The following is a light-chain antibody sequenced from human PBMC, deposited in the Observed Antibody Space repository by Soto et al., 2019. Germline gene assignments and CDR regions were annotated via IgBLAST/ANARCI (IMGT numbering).Light chain of an antibody. CDR2: GAS. V-gene: IGKV3-20*01. CDR1: QSVSSSY. CDR3: QQYGSSLRT. J-gene: IGKJ1*01. Sequence: EIVLTQSPGTLSLSPGXRATLSCRASQSVSSSYLAWYQQKPGQAPRLLIYGASSRATGIPDRFSGSGSGTDFTLTISRLEPEDFAVYYCQQYGSSLRTFGQGTKV.